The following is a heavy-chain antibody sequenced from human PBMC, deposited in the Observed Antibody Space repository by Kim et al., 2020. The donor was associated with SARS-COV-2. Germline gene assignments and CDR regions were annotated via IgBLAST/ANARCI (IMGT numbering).Heavy chain of an antibody. V-gene: IGHV3-30*18. J-gene: IGHJ4*02. Sequence: GGSLRLSCAASGFTFISYGMHWVRQAPGKGLEWLAVVSYDGSNKYYADSVKGRFTISRDNSKNMLYLEMNSLRADDTAVYYCAKAYDSSGYYYGHWGQGTLVTVSS. D-gene: IGHD3-22*01. CDR1: GFTFISYG. CDR2: VSYDGSNK. CDR3: AKAYDSSGYYYGH.